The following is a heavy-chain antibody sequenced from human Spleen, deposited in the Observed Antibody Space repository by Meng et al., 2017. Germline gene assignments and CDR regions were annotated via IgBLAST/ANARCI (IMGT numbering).Heavy chain of an antibody. D-gene: IGHD5-12*01. Sequence: QVHLVQSGAEVKKPGASVKVSCKATGYTFIMYYMYWVRQAPGQGLEWMGIISPSGDGTTYAQRFQGRFTMTTDTSTSTVYTELSSLRSEDTAVYYCARGPEGGYDYFDYWGQGTLVTVSS. J-gene: IGHJ4*02. CDR1: GYTFIMYY. CDR2: ISPSGDGT. V-gene: IGHV1-46*03. CDR3: ARGPEGGYDYFDY.